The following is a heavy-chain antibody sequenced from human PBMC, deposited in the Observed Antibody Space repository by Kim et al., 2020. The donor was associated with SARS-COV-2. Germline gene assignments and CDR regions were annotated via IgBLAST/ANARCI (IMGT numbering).Heavy chain of an antibody. CDR3: ARLTADYYDSSGYYDYFDY. D-gene: IGHD3-22*01. Sequence: SETLSLTCTVSGGSISSYYWSWIRQPPGKGLEWIGYIYYSGSTNYNPSLKSRVTISVDTSKNQFSLKLSSVTAADTAVYYCARLTADYYDSSGYYDYFDYWGQGTLVTVSS. CDR2: IYYSGST. CDR1: GGSISSYY. V-gene: IGHV4-59*08. J-gene: IGHJ4*02.